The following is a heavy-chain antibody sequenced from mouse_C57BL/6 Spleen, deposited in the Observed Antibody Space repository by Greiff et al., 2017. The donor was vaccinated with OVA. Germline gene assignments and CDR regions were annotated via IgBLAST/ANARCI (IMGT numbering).Heavy chain of an antibody. J-gene: IGHJ4*01. D-gene: IGHD1-1*01. CDR1: GYTFTSYW. V-gene: IGHV1-53*01. Sequence: QVQLQQPGTELVKPGASVKLSCTASGYTFTSYWMHWVKQRPGQGLAWIGNINPSNGGTNYNEKFKSKATLTVDKSSSTAYMQRSSLTSEDSAVYYCAFITTVEDAMDYWGQGTSVTVSS. CDR3: AFITTVEDAMDY. CDR2: INPSNGGT.